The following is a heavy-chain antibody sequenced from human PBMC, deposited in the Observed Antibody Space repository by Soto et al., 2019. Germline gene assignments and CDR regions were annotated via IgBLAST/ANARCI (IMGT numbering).Heavy chain of an antibody. CDR3: ARARYYYDGRGWYVDL. J-gene: IGHJ2*01. Sequence: QVQLQESGPGLVKPSPTLSLTCTVSGGPITSGDYYWSWVRQHPGKGLEWIGYIYYSGITYYSPSLRSRITISLEAPENYFSLELISVTAADTAVYYCARARYYYDGRGWYVDLWGRGTLGTVSS. V-gene: IGHV4-31*03. CDR2: IYYSGIT. CDR1: GGPITSGDYY. D-gene: IGHD3-22*01.